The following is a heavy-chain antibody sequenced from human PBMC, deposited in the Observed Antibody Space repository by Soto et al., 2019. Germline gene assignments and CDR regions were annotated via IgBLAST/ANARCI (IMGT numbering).Heavy chain of an antibody. J-gene: IGHJ5*02. CDR2: IYYSGST. CDR1: GGSISSGGYY. V-gene: IGHV4-31*03. CDR3: ALSPGWFDHNWFDP. Sequence: QVQLQESGPGLVKPSQTLSLTCTVSGGSISSGGYYWSWIRQHPGTGLEWIGYIYYSGSTYYNPSLKSRVTISVDTSKNQFSLKLSSVTAADTAVYYCALSPGWFDHNWFDPWGQGTLVTVSS. D-gene: IGHD3-10*01.